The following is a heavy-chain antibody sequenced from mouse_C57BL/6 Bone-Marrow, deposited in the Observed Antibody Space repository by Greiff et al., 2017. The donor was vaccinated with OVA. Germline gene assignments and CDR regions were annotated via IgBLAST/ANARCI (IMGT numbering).Heavy chain of an antibody. V-gene: IGHV8-8*01. Sequence: QVTLKESGPGILQPSQTLSLTCSFSGFSLSTFGMGVGWIRQPSGKGLEWLAHIWWDDDKYYNPALKSRLTISKDTSQNQVFLKLANVDTADTATNYCARFGNYVGYFDYWGQGTTLTVSS. CDR1: GFSLSTFGMG. CDR3: ARFGNYVGYFDY. J-gene: IGHJ2*01. D-gene: IGHD2-1*01. CDR2: IWWDDDK.